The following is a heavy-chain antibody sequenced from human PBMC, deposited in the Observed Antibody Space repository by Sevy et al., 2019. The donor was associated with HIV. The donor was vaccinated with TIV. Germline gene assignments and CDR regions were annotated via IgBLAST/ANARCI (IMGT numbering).Heavy chain of an antibody. Sequence: GGSLRLSCAASGFTFNAFSMHWVRQAPGKGLEWVATISLDGGNQHYADPVRGRFTISRDNSQNALFLQMNSLRPDDTALYYCALERLSSNVAEYFQNWGQGALVTVSS. CDR2: ISLDGGNQ. CDR1: GFTFNAFS. V-gene: IGHV3-30-3*01. J-gene: IGHJ1*01. CDR3: ALERLSSNVAEYFQN. D-gene: IGHD1-1*01.